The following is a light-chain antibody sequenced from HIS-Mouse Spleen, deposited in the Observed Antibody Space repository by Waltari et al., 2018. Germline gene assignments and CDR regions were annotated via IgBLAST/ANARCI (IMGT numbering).Light chain of an antibody. J-gene: IGLJ1*01. Sequence: SYVLTQPPSVSVAPGKTARITCGGNNIGSKSTHWYQQKPGQSPVLVIYQDSKRPSGIPERFSGSNSGNTATLTISGTQAMDEADYYCQAWDSSFYVFGTGTKVTVL. CDR1: NIGSKS. V-gene: IGLV3-21*01. CDR3: QAWDSSFYV. CDR2: QDS.